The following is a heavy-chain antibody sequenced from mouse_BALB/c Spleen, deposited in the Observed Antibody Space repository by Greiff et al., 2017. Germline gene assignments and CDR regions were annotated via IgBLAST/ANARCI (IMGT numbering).Heavy chain of an antibody. D-gene: IGHD1-1*01. CDR3: AHYYGSAWFAY. Sequence: EVKLQESGGGLVQPGGSRKLSCAASGFTFSSFGMHWVRQAPEKGLEWVAYISSGSSTIYYADTVKGRFTISRDNPKNTLFLQMTSLRSEDTAMYYCAHYYGSAWFAYWGQGTLVTVSA. CDR2: ISSGSSTI. CDR1: GFTFSSFG. J-gene: IGHJ3*01. V-gene: IGHV5-17*02.